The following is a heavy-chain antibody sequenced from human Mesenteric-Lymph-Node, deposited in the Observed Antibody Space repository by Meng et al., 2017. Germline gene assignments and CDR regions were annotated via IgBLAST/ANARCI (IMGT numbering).Heavy chain of an antibody. CDR1: GYSFTSYW. V-gene: IGHV5-51*01. CDR2: IFPGDSDT. Sequence: GESLKISCKGSGYSFTSYWIGWVRQMPGKGLELMGIIFPGDSDTRYSPSFQGQVTISADKSISTAYLQWSSLQASDTAIYYCARNPSYFDDWGQGTLDTVSS. CDR3: ARNPSYFDD. J-gene: IGHJ4*02.